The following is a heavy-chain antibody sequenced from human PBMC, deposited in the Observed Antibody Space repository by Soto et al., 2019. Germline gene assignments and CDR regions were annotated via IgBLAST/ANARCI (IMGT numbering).Heavy chain of an antibody. CDR2: ISSNGGST. J-gene: IGHJ3*02. V-gene: IGHV3-64*01. D-gene: IGHD4-17*01. CDR3: ARDRHGDYAPPDAFDI. Sequence: TGGSLRLSCAASGFTFSIYGMHSLRHAPGKGLEYVSAISSNGGSTYYANSVKGRFTISRDNSKNTLYLQMGSLRAEDMAVYYCARDRHGDYAPPDAFDIWGQGTMVTVSS. CDR1: GFTFSIYG.